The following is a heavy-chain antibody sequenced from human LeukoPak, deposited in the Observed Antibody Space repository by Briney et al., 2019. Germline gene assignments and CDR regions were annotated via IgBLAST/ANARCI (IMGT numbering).Heavy chain of an antibody. J-gene: IGHJ6*02. CDR3: ARSPQFYGSGKGMDV. V-gene: IGHV5-51*01. D-gene: IGHD3-10*01. CDR1: GYSFTRYW. Sequence: GESLKISCKVEGYSFTRYWIGWVRQTPGKGLEWMGIIHPGDSDTKYSPSFQGQVTMSTDKSISTAYLQWSSLKASDTAIYYCARSPQFYGSGKGMDVWGQGTTVTVSS. CDR2: IHPGDSDT.